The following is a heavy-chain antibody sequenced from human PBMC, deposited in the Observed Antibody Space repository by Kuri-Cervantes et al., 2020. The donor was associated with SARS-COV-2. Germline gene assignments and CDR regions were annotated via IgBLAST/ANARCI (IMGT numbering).Heavy chain of an antibody. Sequence: GGSLRLSCAASGFSLRSYSMNWVRQAPGKGREWVSYISSSSSAIYYADSVKGRFTISRDNAKNSLYLQMNGLRAEDTAVYYCARDTAAGYFDHWGQGTLVTVSS. CDR3: ARDTAAGYFDH. CDR2: ISSSSSAI. CDR1: GFSLRSYS. D-gene: IGHD6-13*01. V-gene: IGHV3-48*01. J-gene: IGHJ4*02.